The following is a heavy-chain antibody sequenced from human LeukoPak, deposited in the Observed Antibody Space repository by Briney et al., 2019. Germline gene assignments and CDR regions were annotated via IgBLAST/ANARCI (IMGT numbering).Heavy chain of an antibody. V-gene: IGHV1-2*02. CDR3: ARDERYDSSGYPFDY. J-gene: IGHJ4*02. CDR2: INPNNGDT. Sequence: APVKVSCKASGYTFTGYFIHWVRQAPGQGLEWMGWINPNNGDTNYAQKFQGRVTMTRDTSITTAYMELSRLRSDDTAVYYCARDERYDSSGYPFDYWGLGTLVTVSS. D-gene: IGHD3-22*01. CDR1: GYTFTGYF.